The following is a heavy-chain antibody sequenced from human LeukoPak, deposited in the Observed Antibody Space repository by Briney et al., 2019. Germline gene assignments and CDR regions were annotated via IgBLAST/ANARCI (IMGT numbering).Heavy chain of an antibody. CDR3: AKVDYDIFTGYSAGWYYFDY. J-gene: IGHJ4*02. D-gene: IGHD3-9*01. V-gene: IGHV3-23*01. CDR2: ISGSGGST. Sequence: GGSLRLSCAASGFTFSSYAMSWVRQAPGKGLEWVSSISGSGGSTYYADSVKGRFTISRDNSKNTLYLQMNSLRAEDTAVYYCAKVDYDIFTGYSAGWYYFDYWGQGTLVTFSS. CDR1: GFTFSSYA.